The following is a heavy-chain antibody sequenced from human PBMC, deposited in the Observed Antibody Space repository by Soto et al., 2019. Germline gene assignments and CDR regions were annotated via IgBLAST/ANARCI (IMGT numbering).Heavy chain of an antibody. D-gene: IGHD1-26*01. CDR1: GGSISSYY. V-gene: IGHV4-59*01. CDR2: IYYSGST. J-gene: IGHJ6*02. Sequence: QVQLQESGPGLVKPSETLSLTCTVSGGSISSYYWSWIRQPPGKGLEWIGYIYYSGSTNYNPSLNSRATISVDTSKNPFSLKLSSVTAADTAVYYCARVGAQKGYYYCYGMDVWGQGTTVTVSS. CDR3: ARVGAQKGYYYCYGMDV.